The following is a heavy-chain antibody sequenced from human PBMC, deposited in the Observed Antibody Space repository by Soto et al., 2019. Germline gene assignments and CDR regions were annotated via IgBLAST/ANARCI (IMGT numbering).Heavy chain of an antibody. D-gene: IGHD2-2*01. V-gene: IGHV1-69*13. CDR2: IIPIFGTA. Sequence: SVKVSCKASGGTFSSYAISWVRQAPGQGLEWMGGIIPIFGTANYAQKFQGRVTITADESTSTAYMELSSLRSEDTAVYYCESLFFVVVTAAFGIDPCGQGTLVTVSS. J-gene: IGHJ5*02. CDR3: ESLFFVVVTAAFGIDP. CDR1: GGTFSSYA.